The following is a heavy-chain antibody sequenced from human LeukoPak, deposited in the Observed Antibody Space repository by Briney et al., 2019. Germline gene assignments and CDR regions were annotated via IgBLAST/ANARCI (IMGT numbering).Heavy chain of an antibody. Sequence: PSETLSLTCTVSGGSISSSSYYWGWIRQPPGKGLEWIGSIYYSGSTYYNPSLKSRVTISVDTSKNQFSLKLSSVTAADTAVYYCASLPQYRNLRQSSDYWGQGTLVTVSS. CDR1: GGSISSSSYY. J-gene: IGHJ4*02. CDR2: IYYSGST. V-gene: IGHV4-39*07. D-gene: IGHD6-6*01. CDR3: ASLPQYRNLRQSSDY.